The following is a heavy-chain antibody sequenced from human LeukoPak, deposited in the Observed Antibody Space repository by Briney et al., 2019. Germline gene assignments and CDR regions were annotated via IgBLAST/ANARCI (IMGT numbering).Heavy chain of an antibody. CDR1: GFTFDDYG. Sequence: GGSLRLSCAASGFTFDDYGMHWVRQAPGKGLEWVSGISWNSGNIGYADSVKGRFTISRDNAKNSLYLQMNSLRAEDTALYYCAKVDGYNSGWYDYWGQGTLVTVSS. V-gene: IGHV3-9*01. D-gene: IGHD6-19*01. CDR3: AKVDGYNSGWYDY. J-gene: IGHJ4*02. CDR2: ISWNSGNI.